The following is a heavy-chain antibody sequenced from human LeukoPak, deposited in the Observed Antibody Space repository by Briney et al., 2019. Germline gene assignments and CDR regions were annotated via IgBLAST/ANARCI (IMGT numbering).Heavy chain of an antibody. Sequence: GGSLRLSCAASGFTFSSYSMNWVRQAPGKGLEWVSYISSSSSTIYYADSVKGRFTISRDNAKNSLYPQMNSLRAEDTAVYYCARVSLRSGWSLDPWGQGTLVTVSS. CDR3: ARVSLRSGWSLDP. J-gene: IGHJ5*02. CDR1: GFTFSSYS. V-gene: IGHV3-48*04. D-gene: IGHD6-19*01. CDR2: ISSSSSTI.